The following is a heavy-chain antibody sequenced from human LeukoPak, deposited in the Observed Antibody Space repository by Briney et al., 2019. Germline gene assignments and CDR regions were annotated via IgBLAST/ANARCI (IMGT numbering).Heavy chain of an antibody. D-gene: IGHD3/OR15-3a*01. Sequence: AGGSLRLSCAASGFTVSSNYMSWVRQAPGKGLEWVSVIYSGGSTYYADSVKGRFTISRDNSQNTLYLQMNSLRAEDTAVYYCARRSLTGLGLSDAFDIWGQGTMVTVSS. CDR3: ARRSLTGLGLSDAFDI. CDR2: IYSGGST. CDR1: GFTVSSNY. J-gene: IGHJ3*02. V-gene: IGHV3-53*01.